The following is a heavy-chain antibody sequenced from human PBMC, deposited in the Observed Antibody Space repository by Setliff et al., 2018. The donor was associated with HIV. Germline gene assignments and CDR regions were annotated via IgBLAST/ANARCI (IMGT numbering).Heavy chain of an antibody. J-gene: IGHJ3*02. Sequence: PGESLKISCKGSGYSFTSYWIGWVRQMPGKGLEWMGIIYPGDSDTRYSPSFQGQVTISADKSISTAYLQWSSLKASDTAMYFCARQGYSYGYPDAFDIWGQGTMVTVSS. CDR3: ARQGYSYGYPDAFDI. V-gene: IGHV5-51*01. D-gene: IGHD5-18*01. CDR2: IYPGDSDT. CDR1: GYSFTSYW.